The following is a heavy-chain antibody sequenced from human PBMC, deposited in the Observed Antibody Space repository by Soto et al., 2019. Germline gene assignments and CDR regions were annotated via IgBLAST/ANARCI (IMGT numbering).Heavy chain of an antibody. D-gene: IGHD6-19*01. CDR2: SNAYNGNT. CDR1: GYTFTTYG. J-gene: IGHJ4*02. CDR3: ARDPVAGTYFDY. Sequence: QVQLVQSGAEVKKPGASVKVSCKASGYTFTTYGISWVRQAPGQGLEWMGWSNAYNGNTNYVQTLQGRVTMTTDTSTSTAYMELRSLRSDDTAVYYCARDPVAGTYFDYWGQGTLVTVSS. V-gene: IGHV1-18*01.